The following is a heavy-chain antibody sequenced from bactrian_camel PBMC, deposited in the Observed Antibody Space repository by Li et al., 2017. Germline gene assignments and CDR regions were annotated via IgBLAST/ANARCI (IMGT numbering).Heavy chain of an antibody. D-gene: IGHD2*01. V-gene: IGHV3S40*01. CDR3: AKDPRHFSTDYYYTAFEY. CDR1: GFTFSSYD. CDR2: TSVGSSG. J-gene: IGHJ4*01. Sequence: VQLVESGGGPVQPGGSLRLSCAASGFTFSSYDMNWVRQAPGKGLEWVSTSVGSSGYYVDSVKGRFTISRDNSKSTVSLQLNNLKTEDTAMYYCAKDPRHFSTDYYYTAFEYWGQGTQVTVS.